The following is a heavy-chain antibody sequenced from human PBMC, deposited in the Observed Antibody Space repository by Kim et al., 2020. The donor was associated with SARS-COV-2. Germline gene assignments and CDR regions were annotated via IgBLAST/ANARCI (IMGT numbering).Heavy chain of an antibody. CDR2: SNT. V-gene: IGHV3-11*03. D-gene: IGHD6-13*01. J-gene: IGHJ4*02. CDR3: AGRGGYVDY. Sequence: SNTNYANSVKGRSTIPRDNAKKSLYLRRNSLGAEDTAVYYCAGRGGYVDYWGQGTLVTVSS.